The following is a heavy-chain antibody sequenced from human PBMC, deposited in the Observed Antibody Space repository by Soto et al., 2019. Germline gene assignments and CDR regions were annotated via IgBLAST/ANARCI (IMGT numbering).Heavy chain of an antibody. CDR1: GGSITTNY. V-gene: IGHV4-59*08. D-gene: IGHD3-22*01. CDR3: ASFPVIPGRDSPLIFDY. J-gene: IGHJ4*01. Sequence: SETLSLTCTFSGGSITTNYWSWIRQPPGKGLEWIGYIYYRGSTNYNPSLKSRVTISVDTSKNQFSLKLTSVTAADTAVYYCASFPVIPGRDSPLIFDYWGQGTLVTVSS. CDR2: IYYRGST.